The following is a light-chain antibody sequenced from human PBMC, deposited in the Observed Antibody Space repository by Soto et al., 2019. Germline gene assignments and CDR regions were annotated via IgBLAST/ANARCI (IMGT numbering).Light chain of an antibody. CDR2: GAS. CDR1: QSVSSN. V-gene: IGKV3-15*01. J-gene: IGKJ5*01. Sequence: EIVMTQSPATLSVSPGERATLSCRASQSVSSNLAWYRHKPGQAPRLLISGASTRETGIPARFSGSGSGTECTRPISSLQSEDFAVDYCPQYNNWTITFGQGTRLEIK. CDR3: PQYNNWTIT.